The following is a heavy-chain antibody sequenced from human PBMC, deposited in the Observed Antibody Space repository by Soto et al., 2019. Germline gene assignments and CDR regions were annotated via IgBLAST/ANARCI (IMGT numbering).Heavy chain of an antibody. D-gene: IGHD1-26*01. CDR3: ARRGAKPSYCFDY. CDR2: IGGSGDYS. Sequence: PGGSLRLSCAASGFTFSSYGMSWVRQAPGKGLEWVSSIGGSGDYSYYGDSVKGRLTISRDNSKNTLSLQMNSLRAEDTAVYYCARRGAKPSYCFDYWGQGTLVTVSS. CDR1: GFTFSSYG. J-gene: IGHJ4*02. V-gene: IGHV3-23*01.